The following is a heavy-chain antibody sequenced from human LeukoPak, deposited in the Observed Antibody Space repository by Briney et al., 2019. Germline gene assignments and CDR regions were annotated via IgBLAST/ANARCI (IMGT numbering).Heavy chain of an antibody. Sequence: SETLSLTCTVSGGSISSYYWSWIRQPAGKGLEWIGRISAVGRTNYNPSLKSRVTMSVDTSKNQFSLKLSSVTAADTAVYYCARDLYYYDSSGYPVIEYSGQGTL. D-gene: IGHD3-22*01. CDR2: ISAVGRT. J-gene: IGHJ4*02. CDR3: ARDLYYYDSSGYPVIEY. CDR1: GGSISSYY. V-gene: IGHV4-4*07.